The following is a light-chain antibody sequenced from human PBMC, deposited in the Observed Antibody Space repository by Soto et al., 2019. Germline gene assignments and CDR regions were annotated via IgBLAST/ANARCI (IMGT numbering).Light chain of an antibody. CDR1: QSVSSNS. V-gene: IGKV3-20*01. Sequence: EIVLTQSPGTLSLSPGESATLSCRASQSVSSNSLAWYRRNPGQPPSLLIYGTSTRATDIPRRFSGSVSGTDFTLTITRLEPEDFAVYFCQQYGDSPPTFGQGTKVEV. J-gene: IGKJ1*01. CDR3: QQYGDSPPT. CDR2: GTS.